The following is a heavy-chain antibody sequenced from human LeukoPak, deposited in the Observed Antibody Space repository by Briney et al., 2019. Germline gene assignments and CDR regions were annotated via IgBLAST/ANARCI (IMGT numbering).Heavy chain of an antibody. CDR1: GYTFTSYY. J-gene: IGHJ4*02. D-gene: IGHD3-22*01. CDR3: ARVGDSSGYYYASMDY. CDR2: INPSGGST. Sequence: ASVKVSCKASGYTFTSYYMHWVRQAPGQGLEWMGIINPSGGSTSYAQKFQGRVTMTRDTSTSTVYMELSSLRPEDTAVYYCARVGDSSGYYYASMDYWGQGTLVTVSS. V-gene: IGHV1-46*01.